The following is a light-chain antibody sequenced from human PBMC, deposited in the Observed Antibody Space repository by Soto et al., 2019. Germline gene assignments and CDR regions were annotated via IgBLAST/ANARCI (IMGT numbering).Light chain of an antibody. V-gene: IGKV1-8*01. CDR2: AAS. Sequence: AIRMTQSPSSLSASTGDRVTITCRASQGISSYLAWYQQKPGKAPKLLIYAASTLQSGVQSRFSGSGSGTDFTLTIRCLQSEDFATYYCKQYYSYPWTFGQGTKVDI. CDR1: QGISSY. J-gene: IGKJ1*01. CDR3: KQYYSYPWT.